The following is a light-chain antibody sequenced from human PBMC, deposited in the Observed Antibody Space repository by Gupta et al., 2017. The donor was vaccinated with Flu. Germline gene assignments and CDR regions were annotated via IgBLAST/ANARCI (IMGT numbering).Light chain of an antibody. CDR1: NNDIGLYNH. V-gene: IGLV2-14*01. CDR3: SSYARGSFWV. Sequence: QSALTQPASVSGAPGRSITSYGTGTNNDIGLYNHVPWYQQHPGKAPKLMVYGVSNRPSGVSNRFSGSKSGNTASLTISGLQAEDEADYYCSSYARGSFWVFGGGTKLSVL. CDR2: GVS. J-gene: IGLJ3*02.